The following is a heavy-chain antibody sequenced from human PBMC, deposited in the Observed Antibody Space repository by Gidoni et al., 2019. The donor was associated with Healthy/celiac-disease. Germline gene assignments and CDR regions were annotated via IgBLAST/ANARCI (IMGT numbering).Heavy chain of an antibody. CDR2: ISGSGGST. D-gene: IGHD2-15*01. Sequence: EVQLLESGGGLVQPGGSLRLSCAASGFTFSSDAMSWVRQAPGKGLEWVSAISGSGGSTYYADSVKGRFTISRDNSKNTLYLQMNSLRAEDTAVYYCAKDFSVVTRLFDYWGQGTLVTVSS. J-gene: IGHJ4*02. V-gene: IGHV3-23*01. CDR3: AKDFSVVTRLFDY. CDR1: GFTFSSDA.